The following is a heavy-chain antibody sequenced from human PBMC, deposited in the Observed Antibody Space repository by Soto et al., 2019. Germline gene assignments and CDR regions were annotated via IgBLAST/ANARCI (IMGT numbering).Heavy chain of an antibody. D-gene: IGHD6-19*01. CDR2: IIPIFGTA. V-gene: IGHV1-69*01. CDR1: RVAFSKFI. Sequence: QAQLEQSGGEVKKPGSSVKVSCKASRVAFSKFIVTWVRQAPGLGLEWVGGIIPIFGTANYAQKFQGRVTITADETTSTSYMEVNNLRYEDTAVYYCAKARYSSPMGYYYGMDVWGQGTTVTVSS. J-gene: IGHJ6*02. CDR3: AKARYSSPMGYYYGMDV.